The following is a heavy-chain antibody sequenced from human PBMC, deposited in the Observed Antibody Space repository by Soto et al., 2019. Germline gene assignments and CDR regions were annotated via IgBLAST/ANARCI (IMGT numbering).Heavy chain of an antibody. D-gene: IGHD6-19*01. CDR2: INPGGGRT. CDR1: GYTFTNYY. J-gene: IGHJ2*01. V-gene: IGHV1-46*01. Sequence: QVQLVQSGAEVKKPGASVKVSCKASGYTFTNYYIHWVRQAPGQGLEWMGIINPGGGRTNYAQKFPGRVTMTRDTSTSTVYLELSSLRSEDTAVYYCARDLSSYSSGWYDLWGRGTLVTVSS. CDR3: ARDLSSYSSGWYDL.